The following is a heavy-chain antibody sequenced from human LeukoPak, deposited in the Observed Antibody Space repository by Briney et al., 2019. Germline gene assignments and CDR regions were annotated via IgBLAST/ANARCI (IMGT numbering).Heavy chain of an antibody. Sequence: SETLTLTCAVYGGSFSGYYWSWIRQPPGKGLEWIGEINHGGSTNYNPSLKSRVTISVNTSKNQFSLKLSSVTAADTAVYYCARGTWETRFGYWGQGTLVTVSS. CDR3: ARGTWETRFGY. D-gene: IGHD1-14*01. CDR1: GGSFSGYY. V-gene: IGHV4-34*01. CDR2: INHGGST. J-gene: IGHJ4*02.